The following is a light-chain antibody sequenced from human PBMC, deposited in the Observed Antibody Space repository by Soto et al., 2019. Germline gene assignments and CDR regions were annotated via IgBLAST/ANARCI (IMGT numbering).Light chain of an antibody. CDR2: DAS. J-gene: IGKJ1*01. V-gene: IGKV1-5*01. CDR1: QSVSTW. Sequence: GYTVTITCRASQSVSTWLAWYQQTPGKAPKLLMYDASTLESGAPARFSGSGSGTEFTLTISSLQPEDFATYHCQEYKTWTFGQGTQVDI. CDR3: QEYKTWT.